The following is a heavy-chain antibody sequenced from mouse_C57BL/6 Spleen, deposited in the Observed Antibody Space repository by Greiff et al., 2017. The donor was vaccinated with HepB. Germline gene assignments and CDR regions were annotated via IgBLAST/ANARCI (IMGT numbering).Heavy chain of an antibody. V-gene: IGHV1-55*01. CDR3: ARGGYGNYGGVGYFDV. CDR1: GYTFTSYW. J-gene: IGHJ1*03. D-gene: IGHD2-1*01. Sequence: VQLQQPGAELVKPGASVKMSCKASGYTFTSYWITWVKQRPGQGLEWIGDIYPGSGSTNYNEKFKSKATLTVDTSSSTAYMQLSSLTSEDSAVYYCARGGYGNYGGVGYFDVWGTGTTVTVSS. CDR2: IYPGSGST.